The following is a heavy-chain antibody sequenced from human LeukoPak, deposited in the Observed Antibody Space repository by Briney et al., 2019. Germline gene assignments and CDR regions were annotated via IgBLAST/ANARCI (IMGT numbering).Heavy chain of an antibody. Sequence: GSSVKVSCKASGGTFISYTISWVRQAPGQGLEWMGRIIPILGIANYAQKFQGRVTITADKSTSTAYMELSSLRSEDTAVYYCGVCDVVVVPAAMIYWGQGTLVTVSS. D-gene: IGHD2-2*01. J-gene: IGHJ4*02. CDR1: GGTFISYT. CDR2: IIPILGIA. V-gene: IGHV1-69*02. CDR3: GVCDVVVVPAAMIY.